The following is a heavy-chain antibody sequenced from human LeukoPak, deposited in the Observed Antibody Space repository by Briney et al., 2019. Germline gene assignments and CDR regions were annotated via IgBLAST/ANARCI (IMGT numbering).Heavy chain of an antibody. D-gene: IGHD3-10*01. CDR1: GFTFSDYY. CDR3: ARVLAEGVVRGVIRD. Sequence: KPGGSLRLSCAASGFTFSDYYMSWIRQAPGKGLEWVSYISSSGSTIYYADSVKVRFTISRDNAKNSLYLQMNSLRAEDTAVYYCARVLAEGVVRGVIRDWGQGTLVTVSS. CDR2: ISSSGSTI. V-gene: IGHV3-11*04. J-gene: IGHJ4*02.